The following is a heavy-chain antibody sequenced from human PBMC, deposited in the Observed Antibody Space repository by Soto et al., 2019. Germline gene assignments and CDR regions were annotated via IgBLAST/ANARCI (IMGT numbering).Heavy chain of an antibody. CDR1: GFTFSSYD. CDR3: ARVGRITMVRGVNHYYYGMDV. Sequence: PGGSLRLSCAASGFTFSSYDMHWVRQATGKGLEWVSAIGTAGDTYYPGSVKGRFTISRENAKNSLYLQMNSLRAEDTAVYYCARVGRITMVRGVNHYYYGMDVWGQGTTVTVSS. D-gene: IGHD3-10*01. V-gene: IGHV3-13*01. CDR2: IGTAGDT. J-gene: IGHJ6*02.